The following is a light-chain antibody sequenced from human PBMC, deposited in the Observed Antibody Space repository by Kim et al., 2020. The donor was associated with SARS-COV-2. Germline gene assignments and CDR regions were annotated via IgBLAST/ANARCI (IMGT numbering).Light chain of an antibody. CDR1: HSIGNS. J-gene: IGKJ5*01. CDR3: QQRSSWPPT. CDR2: DAS. Sequence: LSPGERATLSCRASHSIGNSLAWYQQKPGQTPRLLIHDASNGATDIPARFSGSGSGTDFILTISSLEPEDFAVYFCQQRSSWPPTFGQGTRLEIK. V-gene: IGKV3-11*01.